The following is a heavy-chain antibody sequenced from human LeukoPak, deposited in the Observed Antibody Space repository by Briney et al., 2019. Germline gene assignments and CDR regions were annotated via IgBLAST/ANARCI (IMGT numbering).Heavy chain of an antibody. CDR1: GFTFSNYG. D-gene: IGHD6-13*01. Sequence: GGSLRLSCAASGFTFSNYGMHWVRQAPGKGLEWVAVISYDGSDKYYADSVKGRFTISRDNSRNTLYLQMNSLGAEDTAVYYCAREQPSTWYFHWGQGTLVTVSS. CDR3: AREQPSTWYFH. V-gene: IGHV3-30*03. J-gene: IGHJ4*02. CDR2: ISYDGSDK.